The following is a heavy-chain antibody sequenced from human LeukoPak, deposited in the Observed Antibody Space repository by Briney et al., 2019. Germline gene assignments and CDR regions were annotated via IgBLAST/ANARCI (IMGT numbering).Heavy chain of an antibody. CDR2: ISGSGGST. D-gene: IGHD5-24*01. V-gene: IGHV3-23*01. Sequence: GGSLRLSCAASGFTFSSYAMSWVRQAPGKGLEWVSAISGSGGSTYYADSVKGRFTISRDNPKNTLYLQMNSLRAEDTAVYYCAKDRGWLQGLNFDYWGQGTLVTVSS. CDR1: GFTFSSYA. CDR3: AKDRGWLQGLNFDY. J-gene: IGHJ4*02.